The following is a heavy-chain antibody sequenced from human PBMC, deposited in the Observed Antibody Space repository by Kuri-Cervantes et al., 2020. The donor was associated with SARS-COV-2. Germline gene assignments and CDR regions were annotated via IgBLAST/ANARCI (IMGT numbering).Heavy chain of an antibody. D-gene: IGHD1-7*01. Sequence: ASVKVSCKASGYTFYSYGISWVRQAPGQGLEWMGWISPYNGNTDYAQKLQGRVTMTTDTSTSTAYMELRSLRSDDTAVYYCARGARITGTNKGDYWGQGTLVTVSS. CDR3: ARGARITGTNKGDY. CDR2: ISPYNGNT. CDR1: GYTFYSYG. J-gene: IGHJ4*02. V-gene: IGHV1-18*01.